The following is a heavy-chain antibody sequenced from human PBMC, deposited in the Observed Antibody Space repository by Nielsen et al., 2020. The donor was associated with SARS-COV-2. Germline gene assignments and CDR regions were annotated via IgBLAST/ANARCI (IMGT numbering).Heavy chain of an antibody. CDR2: TYYRSKWYN. D-gene: IGHD3-22*01. CDR1: GDSVSSNRAT. Sequence: SQTLSLTCAISGDSVSSNRATWNWIRQSPSRGLEWLGRTYYRSKWYNDYAVSVKSPITINPDTSKNQFSLQLSSVTPEDTAVYYCARGDHYYASSGVYYYYGMDVWGQGTTVTVSS. J-gene: IGHJ6*02. CDR3: ARGDHYYASSGVYYYYGMDV. V-gene: IGHV6-1*01.